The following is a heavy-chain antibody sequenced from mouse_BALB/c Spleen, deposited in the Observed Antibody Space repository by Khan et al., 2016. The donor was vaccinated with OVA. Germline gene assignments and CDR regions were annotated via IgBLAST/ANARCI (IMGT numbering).Heavy chain of an antibody. CDR1: GLYIKDTY. Sequence: VQLQQSGAELVKSSPTVKLSCTASGLYIKDTYMHWLKQWPEQGLEWLGRIDPPNGNTKYDPKFPGLATITADTSSNTAYLQLSSLTAEDTAFYYCARMTRKWGQGTTLTVSS. V-gene: IGHV14-3*02. J-gene: IGHJ2*01. CDR2: IDPPNGNT. CDR3: ARMTRK.